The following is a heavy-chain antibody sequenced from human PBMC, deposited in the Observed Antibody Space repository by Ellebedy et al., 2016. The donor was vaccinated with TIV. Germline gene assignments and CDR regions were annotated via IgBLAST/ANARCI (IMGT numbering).Heavy chain of an antibody. V-gene: IGHV3-48*02. CDR2: ISSGSSTT. D-gene: IGHD6-19*01. CDR1: GFTFSTYS. CDR3: TTGQGYSSGWSPIGS. J-gene: IGHJ5*02. Sequence: GESLKISCSASGFTFSTYSMNWVRPAPGKGLEWVSYISSGSSTTHYADSVKGRFTIPRDNAKNSLYLQLDSLRDEDTALYYCTTGQGYSSGWSPIGSWGQGTLVTVSS.